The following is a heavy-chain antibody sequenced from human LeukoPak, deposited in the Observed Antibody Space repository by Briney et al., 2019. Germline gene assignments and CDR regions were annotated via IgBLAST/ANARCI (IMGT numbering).Heavy chain of an antibody. CDR1: GFTFSSYA. D-gene: IGHD3-22*01. Sequence: GGSLRLSCAASGFTFSSYAMSWVRQAPGKGLEWVSAISGSGGSTYYADSVKGRFTISRDNSKNTLYLQMNSLRAEDTAVYYCASYYDSSGYYRFDYWGQGTLVTVSS. J-gene: IGHJ4*02. CDR2: ISGSGGST. CDR3: ASYYDSSGYYRFDY. V-gene: IGHV3-23*01.